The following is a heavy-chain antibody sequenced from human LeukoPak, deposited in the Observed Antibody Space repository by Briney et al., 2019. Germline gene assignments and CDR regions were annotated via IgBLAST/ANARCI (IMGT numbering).Heavy chain of an antibody. Sequence: ASVKVSCKASGYTFTSYPITWVRQAPGQGPEWMGWITTYNGNTNYAQKLQGRVTITTDTSTSTAYMDLRGLRSDDTAVYYCARGYDYGDYVGDFDYWGQGTLVTVSS. D-gene: IGHD4-17*01. J-gene: IGHJ4*02. V-gene: IGHV1-18*01. CDR3: ARGYDYGDYVGDFDY. CDR2: ITTYNGNT. CDR1: GYTFTSYP.